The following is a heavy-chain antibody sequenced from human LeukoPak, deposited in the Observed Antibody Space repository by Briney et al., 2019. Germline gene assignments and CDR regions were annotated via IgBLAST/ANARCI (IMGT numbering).Heavy chain of an antibody. V-gene: IGHV3-21*01. CDR1: GFTFSSYS. CDR2: ISSSSSYI. Sequence: GGSLRLSCAASGFTFSSYSMNWVRQAPGKGLEWVSSISSSSSYIYYAHSVKGRFTISRDNAKNSLYLQMNSLRAEDTAVYYCARATSYGDYGNWFDPWGQGTLVTVSS. D-gene: IGHD4-17*01. CDR3: ARATSYGDYGNWFDP. J-gene: IGHJ5*02.